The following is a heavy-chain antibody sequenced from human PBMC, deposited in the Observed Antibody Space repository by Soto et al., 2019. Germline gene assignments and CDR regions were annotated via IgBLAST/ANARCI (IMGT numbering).Heavy chain of an antibody. CDR2: INSDGSSA. Sequence: PGGSLRLSCAASRFTFSTYWMHWVRQAPGKGLVWVSRINSDGSSATYADSVKGRFTISRDNAKDTRYLQMNRLSAEDTAVYYCVRDRYSGSFSFFDYWGQGARVTVSA. V-gene: IGHV3-74*01. CDR3: VRDRYSGSFSFFDY. D-gene: IGHD1-26*01. J-gene: IGHJ4*02. CDR1: RFTFSTYW.